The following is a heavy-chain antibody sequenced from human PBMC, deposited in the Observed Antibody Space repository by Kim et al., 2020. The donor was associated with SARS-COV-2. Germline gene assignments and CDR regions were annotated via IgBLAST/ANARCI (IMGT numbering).Heavy chain of an antibody. CDR1: GFTFSSYD. CDR3: ARGNPRSIAAAGIGFDY. J-gene: IGHJ4*02. Sequence: GGSLRLSCAASGFTFSSYDMHWVRQATGKGLEWVSAIGTAGDTYYPGSVKGRFTISRENAKNSLYLQMNSLRAGDTAVYYCARGNPRSIAAAGIGFDYWGQGTLVTVSS. CDR2: IGTAGDT. D-gene: IGHD6-13*01. V-gene: IGHV3-13*01.